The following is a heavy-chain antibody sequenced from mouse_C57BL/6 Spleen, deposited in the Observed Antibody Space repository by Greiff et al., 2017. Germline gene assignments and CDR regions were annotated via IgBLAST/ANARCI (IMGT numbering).Heavy chain of an antibody. J-gene: IGHJ3*01. D-gene: IGHD2-3*01. CDR2: IYPGDGDT. V-gene: IGHV1-82*01. Sequence: VQLQQSGPELVKPGASVKISCKASGYAFSSSWMNWVKQRPGKGLEWIGRIYPGDGDTNYNGKFKGKATLTADKSSSTAYMQLSSLTSEDSAVYFCARYGIYEGFAYWGQGTLVTVSA. CDR3: ARYGIYEGFAY. CDR1: GYAFSSSW.